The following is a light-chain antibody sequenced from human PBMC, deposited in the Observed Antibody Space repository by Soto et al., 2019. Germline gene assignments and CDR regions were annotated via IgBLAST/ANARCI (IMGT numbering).Light chain of an antibody. CDR1: GNAVSYQL. CDR2: NVT. Sequence: QSALTQPASVSGSPGQSITISCSGNAVSYQLVSWYQQQPGKAPKLILYNVTRRPSGVSNRFYGFKSGTTASLKITGLQAEDEADYYCCSFVGVTTDVFGNGTKLTVL. CDR3: CSFVGVTTDV. V-gene: IGLV2-23*02. J-gene: IGLJ1*01.